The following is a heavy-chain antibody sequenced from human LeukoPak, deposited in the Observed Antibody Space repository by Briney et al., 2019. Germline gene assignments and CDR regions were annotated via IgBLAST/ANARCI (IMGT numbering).Heavy chain of an antibody. CDR2: IYTSGST. CDR1: GGSISSYY. D-gene: IGHD6-19*01. Sequence: SETLSLTCTVSGGSISSYYWSWIRQPAGKGLEWIGRIYTSGSTNYNPSLKSRVTISVDTSKNQFSLKLSSVTAADTAVYYCASSRGIAVVDYWGREPWSPSPQ. J-gene: IGHJ4*02. CDR3: ASSRGIAVVDY. V-gene: IGHV4-4*07.